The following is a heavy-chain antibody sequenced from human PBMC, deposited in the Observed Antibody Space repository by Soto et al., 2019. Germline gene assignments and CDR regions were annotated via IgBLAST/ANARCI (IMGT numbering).Heavy chain of an antibody. CDR3: AVYCSSTSCYFNWFDP. CDR1: GGSISSGDYY. V-gene: IGHV4-30-4*01. CDR2: IYYSGST. D-gene: IGHD2-2*01. Sequence: SETLSLTCTVSGGSISSGDYYWSWIRQPPGKGLEWIGYIYYSGSTYYNPSLKSRVTISVDTSKNQFSLKLSSVTAADTAVYYCAVYCSSTSCYFNWFDPWGQGTLVTVSS. J-gene: IGHJ5*02.